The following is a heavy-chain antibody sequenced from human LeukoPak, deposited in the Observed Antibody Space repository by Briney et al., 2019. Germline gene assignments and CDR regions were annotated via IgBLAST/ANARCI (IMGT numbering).Heavy chain of an antibody. Sequence: ASVKVSCKASGYTFTGYYMHWVRQAPGQGLEWMGWINPNSGGTNYAQKFQGWVTMTRDTSISTAYMELSRLRSDDTAVYYCARRMRYCSSTSCYGNWFDPWGQGTLVTVSS. D-gene: IGHD2-2*01. CDR2: INPNSGGT. J-gene: IGHJ5*02. CDR3: ARRMRYCSSTSCYGNWFDP. CDR1: GYTFTGYY. V-gene: IGHV1-2*04.